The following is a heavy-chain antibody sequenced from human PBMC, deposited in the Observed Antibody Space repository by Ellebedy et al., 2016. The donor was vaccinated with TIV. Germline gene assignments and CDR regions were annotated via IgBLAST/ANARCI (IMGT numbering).Heavy chain of an antibody. D-gene: IGHD4-23*01. CDR1: GLTFSSHA. V-gene: IGHV3-23*01. CDR2: ITETGGNT. Sequence: PGGSLRLSCAASGLTFSSHAMSWVRQAPGKGLEWVSSITETGGNTYYADTVTCRFTISRDNSKDTLFLQMNSLRAEDTAIYFCARDPVGVGPAFDVWGQGTMVTVSS. CDR3: ARDPVGVGPAFDV. J-gene: IGHJ3*01.